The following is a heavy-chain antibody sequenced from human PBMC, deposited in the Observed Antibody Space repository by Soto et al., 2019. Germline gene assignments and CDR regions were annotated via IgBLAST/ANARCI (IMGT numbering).Heavy chain of an antibody. D-gene: IGHD6-13*01. CDR3: ARDRIAAAGKGWFDP. CDR1: GFTFSSYG. Sequence: QVQLVESGGGVVQPGRSLRLSCAASGFTFSSYGMHWVRQAPGKGLEWVAVIWYDGSNKYYADSVKGRFTISRDNSKNTLYRQMNSLRAEDTAVYYCARDRIAAAGKGWFDPWGQGTLVTVSS. J-gene: IGHJ5*02. V-gene: IGHV3-33*01. CDR2: IWYDGSNK.